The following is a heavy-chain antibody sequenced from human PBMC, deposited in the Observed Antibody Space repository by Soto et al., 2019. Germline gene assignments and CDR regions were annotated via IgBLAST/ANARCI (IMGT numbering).Heavy chain of an antibody. CDR3: ARHLKTVAGEGEFYFYGMDV. Sequence: KTSETLSLTCTVSGGSISSRRDSWGWIRLPPGRGLEWIGSIYYTGSTYYNPSLKSRVTVSVDTSKNQFSLRLTSVTAVDTVVYYCARHLKTVAGEGEFYFYGMDVWGQGTTVTVSS. J-gene: IGHJ6*02. CDR1: GGSISSRRDS. D-gene: IGHD6-19*01. V-gene: IGHV4-39*01. CDR2: IYYTGST.